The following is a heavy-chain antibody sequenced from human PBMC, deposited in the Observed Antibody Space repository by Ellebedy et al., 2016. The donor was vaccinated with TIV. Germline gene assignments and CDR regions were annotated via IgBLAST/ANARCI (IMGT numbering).Heavy chain of an antibody. CDR2: INPNSGGT. Sequence: AASVKVSCKASGYSFIGYYMHWVRQAPGQGLEWMGWINPNSGGTNYAQKFQDRVTMTRDTSTSPAYMELRRLRSDDTAVYYCAREYYYDSRGYQPLGYYYGMDVWGQGTTVTVSS. CDR3: AREYYYDSRGYQPLGYYYGMDV. D-gene: IGHD3-22*01. CDR1: GYSFIGYY. J-gene: IGHJ6*02. V-gene: IGHV1-2*02.